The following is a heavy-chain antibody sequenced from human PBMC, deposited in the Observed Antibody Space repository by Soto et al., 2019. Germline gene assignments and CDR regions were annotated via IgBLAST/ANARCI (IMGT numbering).Heavy chain of an antibody. V-gene: IGHV4-61*08. CDR2: IYYSGST. J-gene: IGHJ4*02. D-gene: IGHD1-26*01. CDR3: ARASFFLSGELLTELYYFDY. Sequence: SETLSLTCTVSGGSISSGDYYWSWIRQPPGKGLEWIGYIYYSGSTNYNPSLKSRVTISVDTSKNQFSLKLSSVTAADTAVYYCARASFFLSGELLTELYYFDYWGQGTLVTVSS. CDR1: GGSISSGDYY.